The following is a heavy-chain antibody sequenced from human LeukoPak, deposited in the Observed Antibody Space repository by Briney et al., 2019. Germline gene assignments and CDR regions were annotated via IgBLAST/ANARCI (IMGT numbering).Heavy chain of an antibody. V-gene: IGHV3-23*01. CDR1: GFTLSTFA. CDR3: AKQRATGAGTDTRYFDY. J-gene: IGHJ4*02. Sequence: PGGSLRLSCAASGFTLSTFAMSWVRQAPGKGLEWVSAINGNSHYTYHADSVTGRFTISRDNSKNTLYLQMHSLRTEDTAVYYCAKQRATGAGTDTRYFDYWGQGSLVTVSS. CDR2: INGNSHYT. D-gene: IGHD1-1*01.